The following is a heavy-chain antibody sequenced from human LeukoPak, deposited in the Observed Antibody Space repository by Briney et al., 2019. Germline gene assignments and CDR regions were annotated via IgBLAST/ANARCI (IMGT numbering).Heavy chain of an antibody. CDR1: GFTFSIYN. D-gene: IGHD6-13*01. CDR2: ISSSSDTI. V-gene: IGHV3-48*02. CDR3: ARDGSHSSSWYWFDY. Sequence: GGSLRLSCAASGFTFSIYNMNWARQAPGKGLEWVSYISSSSDTIYFADSVKGRVSISRDNAKNSLYLQMNSLRDEDTAVYYCARDGSHSSSWYWFDYWGQGTLVTVSS. J-gene: IGHJ4*02.